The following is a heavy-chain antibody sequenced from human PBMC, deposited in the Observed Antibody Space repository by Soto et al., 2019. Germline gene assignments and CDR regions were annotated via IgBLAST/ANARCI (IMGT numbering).Heavy chain of an antibody. CDR3: ARLRIGYSSSSSRSYYMDV. V-gene: IGHV4-59*02. CDR2: MHYTGFT. D-gene: IGHD6-6*01. Sequence: NPSETLSLTCSFSGDSVTSHYLTWIRQSPEKGLEWIGYMHYTGFTHYNPSLKSRLTISVDRSKNQFTLKLTSVTAADTAVYYCARLRIGYSSSSSRSYYMDVWGKGTTVTVSS. J-gene: IGHJ6*03. CDR1: GDSVTSHY.